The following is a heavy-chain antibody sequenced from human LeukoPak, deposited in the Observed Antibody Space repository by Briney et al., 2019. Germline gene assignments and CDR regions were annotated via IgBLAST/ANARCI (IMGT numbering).Heavy chain of an antibody. CDR3: ARTTGGGYFDY. V-gene: IGHV4-34*01. D-gene: IGHD1-14*01. Sequence: PSETLSLTCAVYGVSFSGYYGSWIRQPPGKGLEWIGEINHSGSTNYNPSLKSRVTISVDTSKNQFSLKLSSVTAADTAVYYCARTTGGGYFDYWGQGTLVTVSS. CDR2: INHSGST. J-gene: IGHJ4*02. CDR1: GVSFSGYY.